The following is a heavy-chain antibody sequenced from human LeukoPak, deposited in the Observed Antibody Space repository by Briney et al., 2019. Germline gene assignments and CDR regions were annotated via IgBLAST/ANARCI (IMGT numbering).Heavy chain of an antibody. D-gene: IGHD2-15*01. CDR3: ARVYCSGGSCYSGVEYNWFDP. CDR2: IYHSGST. CDR1: GGSISSGGYS. J-gene: IGHJ5*02. V-gene: IGHV4-30-2*01. Sequence: SQTPSLTCAVSGGSISSGGYSWSWIRQPPGKGLEWIGYIYHSGSTYYNPSHKSRVTISVDRSKNQFSLKLSSVTAADTAVYYCARVYCSGGSCYSGVEYNWFDPWGQGTLVTVSS.